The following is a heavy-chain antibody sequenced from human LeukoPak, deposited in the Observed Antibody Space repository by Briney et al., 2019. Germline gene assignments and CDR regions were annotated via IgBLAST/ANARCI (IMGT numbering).Heavy chain of an antibody. Sequence: PSETLSPTCAVSGGSFSGYYWSWIRQPPGKGLEWIGEINHSGSTNYNPSLKSRVTISVDTSKNQFSLKLSSVTAADTAVYYCARGGWAVAGTKYFQHWGQGTLVTVSS. CDR2: INHSGST. J-gene: IGHJ1*01. D-gene: IGHD6-19*01. CDR1: GGSFSGYY. V-gene: IGHV4-34*01. CDR3: ARGGWAVAGTKYFQH.